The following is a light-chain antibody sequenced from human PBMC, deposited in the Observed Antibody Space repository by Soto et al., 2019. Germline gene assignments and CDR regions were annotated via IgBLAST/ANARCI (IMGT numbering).Light chain of an antibody. Sequence: SYELTQPPSVSVSPGQTASITCSGAKLGDKYACWYQQKPGQSPVLVIYQDSKRPSGIPERFSGSNSGNTATLTISGTQAMDEADYYCQAWDSSTENVVFGGGTKVTVL. CDR3: QAWDSSTENVV. CDR1: KLGDKY. V-gene: IGLV3-1*01. J-gene: IGLJ2*01. CDR2: QDS.